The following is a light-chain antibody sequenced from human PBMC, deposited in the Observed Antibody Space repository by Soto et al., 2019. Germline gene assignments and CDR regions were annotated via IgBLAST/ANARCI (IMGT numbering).Light chain of an antibody. CDR2: DAS. CDR1: QTISTW. J-gene: IGKJ1*01. V-gene: IGKV1-5*01. CDR3: QQYNSYSKT. Sequence: DIQMTQSPSTLSAFVGDSVTITCRASQTISTWLAWYQQKPGKAPSLLIYDASSLESGVPSRFSGSGSGTEFTLTISSLQPDDFATYYCQQYNSYSKTFGQGTKVEIK.